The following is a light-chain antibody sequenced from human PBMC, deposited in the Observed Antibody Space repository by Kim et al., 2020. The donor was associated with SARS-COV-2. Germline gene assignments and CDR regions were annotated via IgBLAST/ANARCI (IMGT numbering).Light chain of an antibody. CDR1: NIGSKS. Sequence: SYELTQPPSVSVAPGKTARITCGGNNIGSKSVHWYQQKPGQAPVLVIYFDSDRPSGIPERFSGSNSGNTATLTISRVEAADEADYYCQVWDTSSDHPRVFGTGTKVTVL. CDR3: QVWDTSSDHPRV. V-gene: IGLV3-21*04. CDR2: FDS. J-gene: IGLJ1*01.